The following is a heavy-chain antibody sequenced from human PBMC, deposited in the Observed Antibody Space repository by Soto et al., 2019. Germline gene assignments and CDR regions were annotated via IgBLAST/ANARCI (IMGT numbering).Heavy chain of an antibody. V-gene: IGHV1-69*05. CDR3: ARVPTVDTAMAPLDY. Sequence: VASVKVSCKASGGTFSSYAISWVRQAPGQGLEWMGGIIPIFGTANYAQKFQGRVTMTRDTSTSTVYMELSSLRSEDTAVYYCARVPTVDTAMAPLDYWGQGTLVTVSS. J-gene: IGHJ4*02. CDR2: IIPIFGTA. CDR1: GGTFSSYA. D-gene: IGHD5-18*01.